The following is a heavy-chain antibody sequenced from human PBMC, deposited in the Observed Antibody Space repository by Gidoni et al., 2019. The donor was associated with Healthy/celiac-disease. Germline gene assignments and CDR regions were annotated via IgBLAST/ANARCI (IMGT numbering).Heavy chain of an antibody. V-gene: IGHV4-39*07. CDR3: AREIRILNWFDP. Sequence: QLQLQESGPGLVKPSETLSLTCTVSGGSISSSSNYWGWIRQPPGKGLEWIVRIYYSGNTYYNPSLKSRVTISVDTSKNQFSLKLSSVTAADTAVYYCAREIRILNWFDPWGQGTLVTVSS. J-gene: IGHJ5*02. CDR2: IYYSGNT. D-gene: IGHD3-16*01. CDR1: GGSISSSSNY.